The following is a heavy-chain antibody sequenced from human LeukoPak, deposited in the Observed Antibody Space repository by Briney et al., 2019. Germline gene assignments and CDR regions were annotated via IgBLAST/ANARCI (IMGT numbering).Heavy chain of an antibody. CDR1: GFTLSSYA. Sequence: PGGSLRLSCAASGFTLSSYAMSWVRQAPGKGLQWVSGISSSGGSPYYADSVKGRFTISRDNSKSTLYLQMNSLRAEDTAVYYCARDFLHLGGWGQGTMVTVSS. CDR3: ARDFLHLGG. CDR2: ISSSGGSP. V-gene: IGHV3-23*01. J-gene: IGHJ3*01. D-gene: IGHD3-16*01.